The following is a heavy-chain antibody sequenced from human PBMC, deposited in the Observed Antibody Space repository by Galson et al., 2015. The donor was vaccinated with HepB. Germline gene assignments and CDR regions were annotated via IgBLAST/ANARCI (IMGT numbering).Heavy chain of an antibody. D-gene: IGHD1-26*01. J-gene: IGHJ5*02. V-gene: IGHV1-2*06. Sequence: SVKVSCKASGYIFTAYYIHWVRQAPGQGFEWMGRINPNSGGTNYAQKFQGRVTMTRDTSISAAYMELSSLRTDDTAVYFCAREEGERGDWFDPWGQGTLVIVSS. CDR1: GYIFTAYY. CDR3: AREEGERGDWFDP. CDR2: INPNSGGT.